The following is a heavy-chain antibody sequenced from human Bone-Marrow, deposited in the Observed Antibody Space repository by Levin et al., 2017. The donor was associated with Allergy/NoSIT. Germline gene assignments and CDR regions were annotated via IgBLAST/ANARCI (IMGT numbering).Heavy chain of an antibody. CDR1: GSSISSGYY. V-gene: IGHV4-38-2*01. Sequence: SETLSLTCAVSGSSISSGYYWGWIRQPPGKGLEWIGSIYHSGSTYYNPSLKSRVTISVDTSKNQFSLKLSSVTAADTAVYYCASPKHRFGAFDIWGQGTMVTVSS. CDR2: IYHSGST. D-gene: IGHD3-10*01. J-gene: IGHJ3*02. CDR3: ASPKHRFGAFDI.